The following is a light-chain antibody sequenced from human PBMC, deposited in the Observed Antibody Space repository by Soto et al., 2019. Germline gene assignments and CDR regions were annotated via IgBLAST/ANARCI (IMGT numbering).Light chain of an antibody. CDR3: QSYDSTNPWV. Sequence: NFMLTQPHSVSESPGKTVTISCTRSSGSIASNYVQWYQLRPGSAPTTVIYEDNQRPSGVPDRFSGSIDSSSNSASLTVSGLNTEDEADYYCQSYDSTNPWVFGGGTKLTVL. CDR2: EDN. V-gene: IGLV6-57*03. CDR1: SGSIASNY. J-gene: IGLJ3*02.